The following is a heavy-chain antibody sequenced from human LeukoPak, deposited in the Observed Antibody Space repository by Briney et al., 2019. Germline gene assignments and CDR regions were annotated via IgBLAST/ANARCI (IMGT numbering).Heavy chain of an antibody. D-gene: IGHD4-17*01. CDR3: AKAGHTVTTELGY. Sequence: PGGSLRLSCAASGFSFSAYAMSWVRQAPGKGLEWVSIITSTGSSTFYADSVKGRFTISRDNSKNTLFLQMNGLRAQDTALYYCAKAGHTVTTELGYWGRGTLVTVSS. V-gene: IGHV3-23*01. CDR2: ITSTGSST. J-gene: IGHJ4*02. CDR1: GFSFSAYA.